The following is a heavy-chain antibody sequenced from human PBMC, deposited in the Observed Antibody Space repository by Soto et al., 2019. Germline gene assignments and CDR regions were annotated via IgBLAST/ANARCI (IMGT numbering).Heavy chain of an antibody. D-gene: IGHD2-21*02. V-gene: IGHV3-48*02. J-gene: IGHJ6*02. Sequence: GGSLRLSCAASGFTFSSYSMNWVRQAPGKGLEWVSYISSSSSTIYYADSVKGRFTISRDNAKNSLYLQMNSLRDEDTAVYYCARPVGLVTGYYYGMDVWGQGTTVTVSS. CDR1: GFTFSSYS. CDR2: ISSSSSTI. CDR3: ARPVGLVTGYYYGMDV.